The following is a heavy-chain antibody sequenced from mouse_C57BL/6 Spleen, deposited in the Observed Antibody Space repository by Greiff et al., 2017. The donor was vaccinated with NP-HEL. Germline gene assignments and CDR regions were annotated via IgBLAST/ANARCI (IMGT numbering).Heavy chain of an antibody. V-gene: IGHV14-3*01. CDR2: IDPANGNT. Sequence: EVKLVESVAELVRPGASVKLSCTASGFNIKSTYMHWVKQRPEQGLEWIGRIDPANGNTKYAPKFQGKATITADTSSNTAYLQLSSLTSEDTAIYYCAYDYDEDYFDYWGQGTTLTVSS. CDR3: AYDYDEDYFDY. D-gene: IGHD2-4*01. J-gene: IGHJ2*01. CDR1: GFNIKSTY.